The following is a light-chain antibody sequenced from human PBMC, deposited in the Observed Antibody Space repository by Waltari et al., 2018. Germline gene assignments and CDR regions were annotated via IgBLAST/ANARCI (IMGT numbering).Light chain of an antibody. V-gene: IGKV3-11*01. J-gene: IGKJ4*01. Sequence: DIVLTQSPATLSLSPGERATLSCRASQSVSSYLAWYQQKPGQAPRLLIYDASNRATGIPAIISSSGSTTVITLTISSLDPDDVAVYYCQQRSNWLTFGGGTKVEIK. CDR1: QSVSSY. CDR2: DAS. CDR3: QQRSNWLT.